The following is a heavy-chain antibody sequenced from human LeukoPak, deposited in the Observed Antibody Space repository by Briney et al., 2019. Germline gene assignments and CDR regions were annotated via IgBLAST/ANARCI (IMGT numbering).Heavy chain of an antibody. Sequence: ASVKVSCKASGYTFTGYYMRWVRQAPGQGLEWMGWINPNRGGTNYAQKFQGRVTMTRDTSISTAYMELSRLRSDDTAVYYCAKGWFGMVREGKDYYYYYMDVWGKGTTVTVSS. CDR3: AKGWFGMVREGKDYYYYYMDV. V-gene: IGHV1-2*02. D-gene: IGHD3-10*01. J-gene: IGHJ6*03. CDR2: INPNRGGT. CDR1: GYTFTGYY.